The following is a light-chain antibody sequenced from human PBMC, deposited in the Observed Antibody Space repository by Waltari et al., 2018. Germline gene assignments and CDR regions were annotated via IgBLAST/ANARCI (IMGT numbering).Light chain of an antibody. CDR1: ILAKKY. Sequence: SYELTQPSSVSVSPGQPATITCSGDILAKKYARWFQQKPGQAPVMVIYKDSERPSGIPERFSGSSSETTVTLTISGAQVEDEADYYCYSATDDSLGVFGGGTKLTVL. CDR3: YSATDDSLGV. CDR2: KDS. J-gene: IGLJ3*02. V-gene: IGLV3-27*01.